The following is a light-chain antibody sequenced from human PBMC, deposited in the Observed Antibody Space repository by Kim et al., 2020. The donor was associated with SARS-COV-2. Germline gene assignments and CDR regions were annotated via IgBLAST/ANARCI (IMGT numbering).Light chain of an antibody. CDR2: QDT. Sequence: SYELTQPPSVSVSPGQTASITCSGDKLGDKYVSXYQQKPGQSPVLVIYQDTKRPSGIPERFSGSNSGNTATLTISGTQAMDEADYYCQAWDSSTVVFGGG. CDR3: QAWDSSTVV. CDR1: KLGDKY. V-gene: IGLV3-1*01. J-gene: IGLJ2*01.